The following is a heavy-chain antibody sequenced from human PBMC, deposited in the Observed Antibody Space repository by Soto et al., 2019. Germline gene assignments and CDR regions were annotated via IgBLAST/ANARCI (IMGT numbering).Heavy chain of an antibody. CDR2: INHSGST. V-gene: IGHV4-34*01. Sequence: SETLSLTCAVHGGSFSGYYWSWIRQPPGKGLEWIGEINHSGSTNYNPSLKSRVTISVDTSKNQFSLKLSSVTAADTAVYYCARGPFYGSGSYYKLTYYYGMDVWGQGTTVTVSS. J-gene: IGHJ6*02. D-gene: IGHD3-10*01. CDR3: ARGPFYGSGSYYKLTYYYGMDV. CDR1: GGSFSGYY.